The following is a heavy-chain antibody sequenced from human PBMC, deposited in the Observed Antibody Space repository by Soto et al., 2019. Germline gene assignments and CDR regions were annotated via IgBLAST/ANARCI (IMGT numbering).Heavy chain of an antibody. Sequence: PSETLSLTCAVYGGSFRGYYWSGIRQPPGKGREWIGEINHSGSTNNNPTLKSRVTISVDTSKNQFSLKLSSVPDADTAVYYCARGKDIVVVVAAPDDAFDIWGQGTMVTVSS. CDR3: ARGKDIVVVVAAPDDAFDI. D-gene: IGHD2-15*01. J-gene: IGHJ3*02. CDR2: INHSGST. CDR1: GGSFRGYY. V-gene: IGHV4-34*01.